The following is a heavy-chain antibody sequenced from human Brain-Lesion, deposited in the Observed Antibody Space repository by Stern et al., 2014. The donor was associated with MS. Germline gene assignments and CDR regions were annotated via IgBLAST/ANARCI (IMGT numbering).Heavy chain of an antibody. J-gene: IGHJ6*02. CDR3: ARGRSDKYYGLDV. CDR1: EFTVDSYS. CDR2: ISRGGGTL. Sequence: VQLVESGGGLVQSGGSLRLFCSASEFTVDSYSMGWLRQVPGKGLEYVYHISRGGGTLQYADSVRGRFTISRDSAMNSLFLQMNSLRDEDSGVYYCARGRSDKYYGLDVWGQGTTVTVS. V-gene: IGHV3-48*02.